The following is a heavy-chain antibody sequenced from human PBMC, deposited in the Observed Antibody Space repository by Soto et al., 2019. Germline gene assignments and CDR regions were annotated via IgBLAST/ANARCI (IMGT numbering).Heavy chain of an antibody. CDR1: GFTFSSYA. Sequence: GGSLRLSCAASGFTFSSYAMSWVRQAPGKGLEWVSAISGSGGSTYYADSVKGRFTISRDNSKNTLYLQMNSLRAEDTAVYYCAKSGGPSAMVRGVIVHFDYWGQGTLVTVSS. D-gene: IGHD3-10*01. V-gene: IGHV3-23*01. CDR2: ISGSGGST. J-gene: IGHJ4*02. CDR3: AKSGGPSAMVRGVIVHFDY.